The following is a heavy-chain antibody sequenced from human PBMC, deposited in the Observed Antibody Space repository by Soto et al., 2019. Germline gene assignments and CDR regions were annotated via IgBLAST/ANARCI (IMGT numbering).Heavy chain of an antibody. V-gene: IGHV1-69*01. CDR1: GGTFSSYA. CDR2: IIPIFGTA. D-gene: IGHD5-18*01. J-gene: IGHJ4*02. CDR3: AREGAGDTAMPFEFNY. Sequence: QVQLVQSGAEVKKPGSSVKVSCKASGGTFSSYAISWVRQAPGQGLEWMGGIIPIFGTANYAQKFQGRVTVTADESTSTAYMELSSLRSEDTAVYYCAREGAGDTAMPFEFNYWGQGTLVTVSS.